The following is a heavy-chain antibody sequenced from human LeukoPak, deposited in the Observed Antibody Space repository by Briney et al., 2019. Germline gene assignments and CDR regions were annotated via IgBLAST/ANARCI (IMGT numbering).Heavy chain of an antibody. V-gene: IGHV4-30-2*01. CDR2: IYHSGST. Sequence: SQTLSVTCAVSGGSISSGGYSWSWIRQPPGKGLEWIGYIYHSGSTYYNPSLKSRVTISVDRSKNQFSLKLSSVTAADTAVYYCARNSHYQWYFELWGRGNLVTVSS. D-gene: IGHD2-2*01. J-gene: IGHJ2*01. CDR3: ARNSHYQWYFEL. CDR1: GGSISSGGYS.